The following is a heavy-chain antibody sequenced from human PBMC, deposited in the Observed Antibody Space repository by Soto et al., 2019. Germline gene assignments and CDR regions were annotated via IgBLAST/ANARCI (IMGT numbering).Heavy chain of an antibody. CDR3: AKDHLGYGEPE. J-gene: IGHJ4*02. V-gene: IGHV3-23*01. Sequence: EVQLLESGGGLVQPGGSLRLSCAASGFTFSSYAMSWVRQAPGKGLEWVSAISGSGGSTYYADSVKGRFTISRDNSKNARYLQMNSLRAEDTAVYYCAKDHLGYGEPEWGQGTLVTVSS. D-gene: IGHD4-17*01. CDR1: GFTFSSYA. CDR2: ISGSGGST.